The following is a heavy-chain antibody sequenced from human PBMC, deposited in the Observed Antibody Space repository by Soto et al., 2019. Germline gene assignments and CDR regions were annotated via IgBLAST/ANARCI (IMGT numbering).Heavy chain of an antibody. CDR2: IYHSGST. Sequence: RTCQGSGGAYSGRSACSGLGWNAPGPGQEWIGYIYHSGSTYYNPSRKSRVTISVDKSKNQFSLKLSSVTAADTAVYYSARSGTVRYSGYVVARISWFDPWGRATLVTVSS. CDR3: ARSGTVRYSGYVVARISWFDP. V-gene: IGHV4-30-2*01. D-gene: IGHD5-12*01. J-gene: IGHJ5*02. CDR1: GGAYSGRSAC.